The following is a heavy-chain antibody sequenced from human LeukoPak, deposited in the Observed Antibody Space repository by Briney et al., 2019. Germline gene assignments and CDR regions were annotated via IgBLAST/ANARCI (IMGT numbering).Heavy chain of an antibody. D-gene: IGHD3-10*01. V-gene: IGHV3-74*01. Sequence: GGSLRLSCAASGFTFSTYWMHWVRQAPGKGLVWVSRINSDGSSTNYADAVKGRFTISRDNAKNTLYLQMNSLRAEDTAVSYCARAGVLAGLDVWGKGTTVTVSS. J-gene: IGHJ6*04. CDR1: GFTFSTYW. CDR3: ARAGVLAGLDV. CDR2: INSDGSST.